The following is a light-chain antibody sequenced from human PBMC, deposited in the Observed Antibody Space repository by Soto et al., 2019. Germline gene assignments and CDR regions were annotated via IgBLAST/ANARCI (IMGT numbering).Light chain of an antibody. Sequence: EVVLTQSPGTLSLSPGERATLSCRASQSVSNNYFAWYQQKPGQAPRLLLFGSSDRATGIPDRFSGSGSGTDFTLTISRLEPEDFAVYYRQQYGSSPPYTFGQGTKLEIK. CDR3: QQYGSSPPYT. CDR2: GSS. V-gene: IGKV3-20*01. J-gene: IGKJ2*01. CDR1: QSVSNNY.